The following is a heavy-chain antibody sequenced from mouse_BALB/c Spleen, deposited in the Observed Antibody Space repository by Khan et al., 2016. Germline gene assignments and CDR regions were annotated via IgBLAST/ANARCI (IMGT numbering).Heavy chain of an antibody. CDR3: ARSKCLARC. V-gene: IGHV2-9*02. CDR2: IWAGGST. Sequence: QVQLKQSGPGLVAPSQSLSITCTVYGYSLTRYGVHWVRQPPGKGLEWLGLIWAGGSTNYNWALMSRLSISIDNSKSLVFLIMNSLQTDDTALYSAARSKCLARCWGQGTTLTVSS. D-gene: IGHD3-3*01. J-gene: IGHJ2*01. CDR1: GYSLTRYG.